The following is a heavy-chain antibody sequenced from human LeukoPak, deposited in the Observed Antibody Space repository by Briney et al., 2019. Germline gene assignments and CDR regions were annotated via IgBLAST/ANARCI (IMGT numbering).Heavy chain of an antibody. J-gene: IGHJ4*02. CDR3: ARVRFLEWSFDY. CDR2: IYYTGST. Sequence: SETLSLTCTVSGGSISSSSYYWGWIRQPPGKGLEWIGSIYYTGSTYYNPSLKSRVTISVDTSKNQFSLKLSSVTAADTAVYYCARVRFLEWSFDYWGQGTLVTVSS. D-gene: IGHD3-3*01. CDR1: GGSISSSSYY. V-gene: IGHV4-39*07.